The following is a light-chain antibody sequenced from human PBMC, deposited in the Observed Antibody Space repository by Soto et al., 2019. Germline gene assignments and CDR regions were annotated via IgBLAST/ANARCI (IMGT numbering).Light chain of an antibody. CDR3: HQYNTWPLT. J-gene: IGKJ4*01. V-gene: IGKV3-15*01. CDR2: DAS. CDR1: QTIMSD. Sequence: EIVMTQSPVNLSVSPGERATLSCRASQTIMSDLAWYQQKPGQAPRLLISDASTRATGIPARFNGSGSGTEFTLAISSLQSEDFAIYYCHQYNTWPLTFGGGTKVEIK.